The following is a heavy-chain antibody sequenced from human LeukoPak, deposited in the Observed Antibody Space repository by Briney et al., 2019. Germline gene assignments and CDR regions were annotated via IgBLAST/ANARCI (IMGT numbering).Heavy chain of an antibody. D-gene: IGHD2-2*01. CDR3: AKDTVCSSTSCLFDY. CDR1: GFTFSSYA. V-gene: IGHV3-23*01. J-gene: IGHJ4*02. CDR2: ISGSGGST. Sequence: GGSLRLSCAASGFTFSSYAMSWVRQAPGKGLEWVSAISGSGGSTYYADSVKGRFTISRDNSKNTLYLQMNSLRAEDTAVYYCAKDTVCSSTSCLFDYRGQGTLVTVSS.